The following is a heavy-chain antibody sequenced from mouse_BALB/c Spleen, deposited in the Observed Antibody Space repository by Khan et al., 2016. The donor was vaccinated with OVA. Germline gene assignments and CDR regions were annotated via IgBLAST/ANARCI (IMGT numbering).Heavy chain of an antibody. V-gene: IGHV2-2*02. J-gene: IGHJ3*01. CDR1: GFSLANYS. CDR2: IWSAGST. D-gene: IGHD2-4*01. CDR3: ARRGYDYGRGALFAY. Sequence: QVQLQQSGPGLVQPSQSLSITCTVSGFSLANYSVHWVRQSPGKGLEWLGVIWSAGSTDYNAAFLSRLTISKDHSRSHVFFKVNSRQPNDTAIYYGARRGYDYGRGALFAYWGQGTLVTVSA.